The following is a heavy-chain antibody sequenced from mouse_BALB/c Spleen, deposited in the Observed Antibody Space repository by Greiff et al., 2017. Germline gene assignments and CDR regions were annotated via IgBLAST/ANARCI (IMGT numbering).Heavy chain of an antibody. D-gene: IGHD2-2*01. J-gene: IGHJ3*01. CDR2: ISYDGSN. CDR3: ARYGYDGGFAY. Sequence: EVKLQESGPGLVKPSQSLSLTCSVTGYSITSGYYWNWIRQFPGNKLEWMGYISYDGSNNYNPSLKNRISITRDTSKNQFFLKLNSVTTEDTATYYCARYGYDGGFAYWGQGTLVTVSA. V-gene: IGHV3-6*02. CDR1: GYSITSGYY.